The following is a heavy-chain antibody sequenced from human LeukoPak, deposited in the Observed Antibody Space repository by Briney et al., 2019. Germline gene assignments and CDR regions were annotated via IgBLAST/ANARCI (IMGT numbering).Heavy chain of an antibody. CDR2: IIPMFDTA. Sequence: GASVKVSCKASGGTFSSDGISWVRQAPGQGLEWMGGIIPMFDTADNAQKFQGRVTITADELTSTVYMDLSSLTSEDTAVYYCARLGCSDVSCYKYYFDYWGQGTLVTVSS. D-gene: IGHD2-15*01. CDR3: ARLGCSDVSCYKYYFDY. V-gene: IGHV1-69*13. CDR1: GGTFSSDG. J-gene: IGHJ4*02.